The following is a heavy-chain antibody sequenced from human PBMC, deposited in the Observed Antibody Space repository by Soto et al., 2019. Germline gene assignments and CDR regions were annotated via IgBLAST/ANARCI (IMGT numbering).Heavy chain of an antibody. V-gene: IGHV3-15*07. D-gene: IGHD4-17*01. CDR3: TTAPVHDYYDSTVYY. CDR1: CFTFNNSW. Sequence: GGSLRLSCAASCFTFNNSWINWVRQAPGKGLEWVGRIKSKTNGGTPDYAAPVKGRFTISRDESKNTVYLQMNSLKTEDTGMYFCTTAPVHDYYDSTVYYWGQGTLVTVSS. J-gene: IGHJ4*02. CDR2: IKSKTNGGTP.